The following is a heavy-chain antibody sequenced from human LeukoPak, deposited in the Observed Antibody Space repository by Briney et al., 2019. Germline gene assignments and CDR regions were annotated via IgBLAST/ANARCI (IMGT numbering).Heavy chain of an antibody. CDR3: TTGNMVRGVISASDI. CDR1: GFAFSMSW. D-gene: IGHD3-10*01. Sequence: PGGSLRLSCAASGFAFSMSWMNWARQAPGEGREWVFRMKSKSDGGTTEYDAPVKGRFTISRDDSKNTLYLQMNSLKTEDTAVYYCTTGNMVRGVISASDIWGQGTMVTVSS. CDR2: MKSKSDGGTT. V-gene: IGHV3-15*01. J-gene: IGHJ3*02.